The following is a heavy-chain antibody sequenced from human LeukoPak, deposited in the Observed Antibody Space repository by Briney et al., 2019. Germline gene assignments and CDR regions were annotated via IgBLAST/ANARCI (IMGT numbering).Heavy chain of an antibody. CDR1: GFTFSSYA. D-gene: IGHD3-22*01. J-gene: IGHJ4*02. CDR2: ISGSGGST. V-gene: IGHV3-23*01. CDR3: AKGTASMIVVVVDY. Sequence: GASLRLSCAASGFTFSSYAMSWVRQAPGKGLEWVSAISGSGGSTYYADSVKGRFTISRDNSKNTLYLQMNSLRAEDTAVYYCAKGTASMIVVVVDYWGQGTLVAVSS.